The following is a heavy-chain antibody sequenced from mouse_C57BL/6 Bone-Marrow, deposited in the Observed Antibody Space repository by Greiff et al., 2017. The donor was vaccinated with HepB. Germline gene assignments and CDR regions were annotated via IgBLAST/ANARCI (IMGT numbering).Heavy chain of an antibody. V-gene: IGHV8-8*01. D-gene: IGHD1-1*01. J-gene: IGHJ1*03. CDR2: IWWDDDK. Sequence: QVTLKVSGPGILQPSQTLSLTCSFSGFSLSTFGMGVGWIRQPSGKGLEWLAHIWWDDDKYYNPALKSRLTISKDTSKNQVFLKIANVDTADTATYYCARIGTTVVGYWYFDVWGTGTTVTVSS. CDR1: GFSLSTFGMG. CDR3: ARIGTTVVGYWYFDV.